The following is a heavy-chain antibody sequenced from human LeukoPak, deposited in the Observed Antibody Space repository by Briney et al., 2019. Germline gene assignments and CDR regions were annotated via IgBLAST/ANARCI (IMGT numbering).Heavy chain of an antibody. V-gene: IGHV1-2*04. CDR2: INPNSGGT. J-gene: IGHJ4*02. CDR1: GYTFTGYY. Sequence: ASVKVSCKASGYTFTGYYMHWVRQAPEQGLEWMGWINPNSGGTNYAQKFQGWVTMTRDTSISTAYMELSRLRSDDTAVYYCARGYDCSSTSCYADFDYWGQGTLVTVSS. CDR3: ARGYDCSSTSCYADFDY. D-gene: IGHD2-2*01.